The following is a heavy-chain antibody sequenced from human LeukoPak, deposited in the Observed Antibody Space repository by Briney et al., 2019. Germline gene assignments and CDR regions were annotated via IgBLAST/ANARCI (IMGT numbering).Heavy chain of an antibody. Sequence: GESLKISCKGSEYSFTNYWISWVRQMPGKGLEWMGIIYPGDSDTRYSPSFQGQVTISADKSISTAYLQWSSLKASDTAIYYCAISRRIMVSFYFDYWGQGALVTVSS. D-gene: IGHD3-16*01. J-gene: IGHJ4*02. CDR1: EYSFTNYW. V-gene: IGHV5-51*01. CDR2: IYPGDSDT. CDR3: AISRRIMVSFYFDY.